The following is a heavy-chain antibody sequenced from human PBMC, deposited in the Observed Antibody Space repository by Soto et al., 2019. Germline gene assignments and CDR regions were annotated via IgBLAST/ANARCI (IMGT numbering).Heavy chain of an antibody. CDR3: ARGMGAPDY. D-gene: IGHD1-26*01. CDR1: GGSISSYY. J-gene: IGHJ4*02. CDR2: IYYSGST. Sequence: QVQLQESGPGLVKPSETLSLTCTVSGGSISSYYWSWIRQPPGKGLEYIGYIYYSGSTNYNPSLRSGVTISVDTSKNQFSLNLSSVTAADTAVYYCARGMGAPDYWGQGTLVTVSS. V-gene: IGHV4-59*01.